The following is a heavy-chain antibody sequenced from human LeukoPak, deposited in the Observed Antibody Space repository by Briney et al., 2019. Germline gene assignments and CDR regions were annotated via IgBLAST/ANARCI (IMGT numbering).Heavy chain of an antibody. J-gene: IGHJ4*02. Sequence: GGSLRLSCAASGFTLSSNYMSCVRQAPGQGLGWVSVIYSGGSTYYADSVKGRFIISRDNSKNTLYLQMTSLRAEDTAVYYCARDVGYSYGYDYWGQGTLVTVSS. CDR3: ARDVGYSYGYDY. CDR1: GFTLSSNY. V-gene: IGHV3-66*01. CDR2: IYSGGST. D-gene: IGHD5-18*01.